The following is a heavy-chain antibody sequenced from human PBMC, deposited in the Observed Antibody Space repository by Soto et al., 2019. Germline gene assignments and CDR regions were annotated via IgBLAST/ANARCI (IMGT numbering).Heavy chain of an antibody. CDR2: IYYSGST. CDR1: GGSISSSSYY. J-gene: IGHJ4*02. V-gene: IGHV4-39*01. CDR3: AALGYCSSTSCLGPFDY. Sequence: PSETLSLTCTVSGGSISSSSYYWGWIRQPPGKGLEWIGSIYYSGSTYYNPSLKSRVTISVDTSKNQFSLKLSSVTAADTAVYYCAALGYCSSTSCLGPFDYWGQGTLVTVSS. D-gene: IGHD2-2*01.